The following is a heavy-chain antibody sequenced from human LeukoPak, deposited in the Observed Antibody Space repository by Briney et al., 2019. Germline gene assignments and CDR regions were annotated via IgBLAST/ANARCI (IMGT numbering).Heavy chain of an antibody. CDR2: IYPADSDI. V-gene: IGHV5-51*01. CDR3: ARQEYCSGGSCYTWFDP. CDR1: GNSINNYW. Sequence: TGESLKISCKGSGNSINNYWIGWVRQMPGKGLEWMGIIYPADSDIRYSPSFQGQVTISADKSISTAYLQWSSLKASDTAMYYCARQEYCSGGSCYTWFDPWGQGTLVTVSS. J-gene: IGHJ5*02. D-gene: IGHD2-15*01.